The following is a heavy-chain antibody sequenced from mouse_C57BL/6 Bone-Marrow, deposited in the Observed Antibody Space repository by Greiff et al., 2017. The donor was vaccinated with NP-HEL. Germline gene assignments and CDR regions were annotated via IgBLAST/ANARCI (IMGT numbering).Heavy chain of an antibody. V-gene: IGHV1-64*01. CDR2: IHPNSGST. J-gene: IGHJ2*01. CDR1: GYTFTSYW. Sequence: QVQLQQPGAELVKPGASVKLSCQASGYTFTSYWMHWVKQRPGQGLEWIGMIHPNSGSTNYNEKFKSKATLTVDKSSSTAYMQLSSLTSEDSAVYYCARPYYSNYGNYWGQGTTLTVSS. CDR3: ARPYYSNYGNY. D-gene: IGHD2-5*01.